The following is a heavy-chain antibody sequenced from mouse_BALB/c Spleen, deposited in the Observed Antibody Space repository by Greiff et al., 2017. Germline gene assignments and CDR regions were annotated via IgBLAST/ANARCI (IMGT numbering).Heavy chain of an antibody. CDR2: ISSGGST. CDR3: ARALRLRDYAMDY. V-gene: IGHV5-6-5*01. CDR1: GFTFSSYA. Sequence: EVMLVESGGGLVKPGGSLKLSCAASGFTFSSYAMSWVRQTPEKRLEWVASISSGGSTYYPDSVKGRFTISRDNARNILYLQMSSLRSEDTAMYYCARALRLRDYAMDYWGQGTSVTVSS. D-gene: IGHD1-2*01. J-gene: IGHJ4*01.